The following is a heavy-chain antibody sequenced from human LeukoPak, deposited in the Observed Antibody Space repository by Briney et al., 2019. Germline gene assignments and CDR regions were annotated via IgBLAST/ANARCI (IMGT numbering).Heavy chain of an antibody. CDR3: AKHYQTTFDY. V-gene: IGHV1-2*02. CDR1: GYTFTDYY. J-gene: IGHJ4*02. D-gene: IGHD1-14*01. Sequence: ASVKVSCKASGYTFTDYYMHWVRQAPGQGLEWMVWINPGSGGTNYAQKFQGRVTMTIDTSITTAYLELTRLTSDDTAVYYCAKHYQTTFDYWGQGTLVIVSS. CDR2: INPGSGGT.